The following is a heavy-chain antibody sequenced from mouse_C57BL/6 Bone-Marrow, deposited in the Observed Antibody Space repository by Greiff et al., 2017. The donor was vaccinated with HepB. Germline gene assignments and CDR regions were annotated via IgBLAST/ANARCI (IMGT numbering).Heavy chain of an antibody. CDR1: GYTFTSYG. V-gene: IGHV1-81*01. CDR3: ARSDYDLYYFDY. Sequence: VKLLESGAELARPGASVKLSCKASGYTFTSYGISWVKQRTGQGLEWIGEIYPRSGNTYYNEKFKGKATLTADKSSSTAYMELRSLTSEDSAVYFCARSDYDLYYFDYWGQGTTLTVSS. D-gene: IGHD2-4*01. J-gene: IGHJ2*01. CDR2: IYPRSGNT.